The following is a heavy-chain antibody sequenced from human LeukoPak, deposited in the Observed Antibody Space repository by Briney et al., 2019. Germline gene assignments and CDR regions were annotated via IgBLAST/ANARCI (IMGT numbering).Heavy chain of an antibody. CDR3: ASAITMDYSNRGTTFDY. CDR2: IYHSGST. J-gene: IGHJ4*02. CDR1: GGSISSGGYY. D-gene: IGHD4-11*01. Sequence: SSETLSLTCTVSGGSISSGGYYWSWIRQPPGKGLEWIGYIYHSGSTYYNPSLKSRVTISVDRSKNQFSLKLSSVTAADTAVYYRASAITMDYSNRGTTFDYWGQGTLVTVAS. V-gene: IGHV4-30-2*01.